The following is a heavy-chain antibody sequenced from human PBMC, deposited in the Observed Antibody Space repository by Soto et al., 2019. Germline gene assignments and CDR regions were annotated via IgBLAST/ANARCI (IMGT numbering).Heavy chain of an antibody. CDR1: GGSISSGGYS. Sequence: QLQLQESGSGLVKPSQTLSLTCAVSGGSISSGGYSWSWIWQPPGKGLECIGYIYHSGSNYYNPSTNSRVTISVDRSKNQFSLRLNSVTAADTAVYYCAAGGGLPRYYWGQGTLVTVSS. D-gene: IGHD5-12*01. CDR2: IYHSGSN. CDR3: AAGGGLPRYY. J-gene: IGHJ4*02. V-gene: IGHV4-30-2*01.